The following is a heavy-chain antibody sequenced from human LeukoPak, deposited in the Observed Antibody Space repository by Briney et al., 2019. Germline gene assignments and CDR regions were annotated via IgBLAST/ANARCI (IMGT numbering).Heavy chain of an antibody. V-gene: IGHV3-21*04. CDR2: ISSSSSYI. CDR3: ARGGGSYPSGGYYYYGMDV. Sequence: GGSLRLSCAASGFTFSSYSMNWVRQAPGKGLEWVSSISSSSSYIYYADSVKGRFTISRDNAKNSLYLQMNSLRAEDTAVYYCARGGGSYPSGGYYYYGMDVWGQGTTVTVSS. J-gene: IGHJ6*02. D-gene: IGHD1-26*01. CDR1: GFTFSSYS.